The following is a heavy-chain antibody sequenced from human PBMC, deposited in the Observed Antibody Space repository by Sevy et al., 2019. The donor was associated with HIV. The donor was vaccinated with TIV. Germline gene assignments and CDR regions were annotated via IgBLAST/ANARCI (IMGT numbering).Heavy chain of an antibody. V-gene: IGHV3-43D*04. Sequence: GGSLRLSCAASGFSFDDYAMHWVRQAPGKGLEWVSLVTWDGVATYYADSVKGRFTISRDNSKNSLYLQMNSLRTEDTALYYCARDREYSGYGAFDNWGQGTLVTVSS. CDR1: GFSFDDYA. CDR3: ARDREYSGYGAFDN. J-gene: IGHJ4*02. D-gene: IGHD5-12*01. CDR2: VTWDGVAT.